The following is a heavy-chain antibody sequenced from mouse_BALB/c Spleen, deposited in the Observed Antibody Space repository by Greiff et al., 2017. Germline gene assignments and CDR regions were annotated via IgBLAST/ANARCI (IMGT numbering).Heavy chain of an antibody. CDR2: ISYSGST. Sequence: EVMLVESGPGLVKPSQSLSLTCTVTGYSITSDYAWNWIRQFPGNKLEWMGYISYSGSTSYNPSLKSRISITRDTSKNQFFLQLNSVTTEDTATYYCAREVYGNYDAMDYWGQGTSVTVSS. V-gene: IGHV3-2*02. CDR3: AREVYGNYDAMDY. CDR1: GYSITSDYA. D-gene: IGHD2-1*01. J-gene: IGHJ4*01.